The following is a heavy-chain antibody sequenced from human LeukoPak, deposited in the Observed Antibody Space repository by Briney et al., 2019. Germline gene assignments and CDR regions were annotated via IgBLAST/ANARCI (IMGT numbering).Heavy chain of an antibody. CDR3: ARSPLLSYCSGGSCYSPYYYGMDV. V-gene: IGHV1-2*02. CDR1: GYTFTGYY. CDR2: INPNSGGT. D-gene: IGHD2-15*01. Sequence: GASVKVSCKASGYTFTGYYMHWVRQAPGQGLEWMGWINPNSGGTNYAQKFQGRVTMTRDTSISTAYMELSRLRSDDTAVYYCARSPLLSYCSGGSCYSPYYYGMDVWGQGTTVTVSS. J-gene: IGHJ6*02.